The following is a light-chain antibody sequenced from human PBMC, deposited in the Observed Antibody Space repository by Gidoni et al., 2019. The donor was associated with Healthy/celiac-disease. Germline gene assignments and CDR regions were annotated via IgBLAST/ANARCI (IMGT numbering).Light chain of an antibody. CDR3: QQYGSSPIT. J-gene: IGKJ5*01. CDR1: QSVSSSY. V-gene: IGKV3-20*01. Sequence: EIVLTQSPGTLSLSPGERATLSCRAIQSVSSSYLAGYQQKPGQAPRLLIYGASSSATGIPDRFSGSGSGTDFTLTISRLEPEDFAVYYCQQYGSSPITFGQGTRLEIK. CDR2: GAS.